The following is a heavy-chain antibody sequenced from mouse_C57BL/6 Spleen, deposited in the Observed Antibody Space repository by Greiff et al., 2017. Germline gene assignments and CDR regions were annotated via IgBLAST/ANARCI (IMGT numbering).Heavy chain of an antibody. V-gene: IGHV1-69*01. J-gene: IGHJ1*03. CDR3: ARDYSNYGYFEV. Sequence: QVQLQQPGAELVMPGASVKLSCKASGYTFTSYWMHWVKQRPGQGLEWIGEIDPSDSYTNYNQKFKGKSTLTVDKSSSTAYMQLSSLTSEGSAVYDWARDYSNYGYFEVWGTGTTVTVSA. D-gene: IGHD2-5*01. CDR1: GYTFTSYW. CDR2: IDPSDSYT.